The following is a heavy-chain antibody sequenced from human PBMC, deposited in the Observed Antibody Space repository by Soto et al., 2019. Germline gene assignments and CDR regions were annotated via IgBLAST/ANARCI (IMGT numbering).Heavy chain of an antibody. CDR3: ARGYHYYDCSGYDKWDAFDI. V-gene: IGHV3-21*01. CDR2: ISSSSSYI. D-gene: IGHD3-22*01. J-gene: IGHJ3*02. Sequence: EVQLVESGGGLVKPGGSLRLSCAASGFTFSSYSMNWVRQAPGKGLEWVSSISSSSSYIYYADSVKGRFTISRDNAKNSLYLQMNSLRAEDTAVYYCARGYHYYDCSGYDKWDAFDIWGQGTMVTVSS. CDR1: GFTFSSYS.